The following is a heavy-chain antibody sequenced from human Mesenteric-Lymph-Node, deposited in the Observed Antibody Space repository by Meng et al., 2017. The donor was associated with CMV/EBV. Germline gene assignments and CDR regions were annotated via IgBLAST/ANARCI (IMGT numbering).Heavy chain of an antibody. J-gene: IGHJ4*02. CDR2: ISGYNGKR. D-gene: IGHD2-15*01. Sequence: YNVTSYAISWLRQAPGQGVEWMGWISGYNGKRNDARKFQDRVTMTIDTSTSTVYMEVRSLRSDDTAIYYCARGRATPMTGTAYFDYWGQGTLVTVSS. CDR3: ARGRATPMTGTAYFDY. CDR1: YNVTSYA. V-gene: IGHV1-18*01.